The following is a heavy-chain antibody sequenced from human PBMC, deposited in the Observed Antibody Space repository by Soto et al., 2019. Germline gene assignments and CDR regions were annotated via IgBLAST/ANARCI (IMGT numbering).Heavy chain of an antibody. Sequence: SETLSLTCTVSGGSISSYYWSWIRQPPGKGLEWIGYIYYSGSTNYNPSLKSRFTISVDTSKNQFSLKLSSVTAADTAVYYCARGKRGYTKDYWGQGTLVTVSS. D-gene: IGHD2-15*01. V-gene: IGHV4-59*01. CDR2: IYYSGST. CDR3: ARGKRGYTKDY. CDR1: GGSISSYY. J-gene: IGHJ4*02.